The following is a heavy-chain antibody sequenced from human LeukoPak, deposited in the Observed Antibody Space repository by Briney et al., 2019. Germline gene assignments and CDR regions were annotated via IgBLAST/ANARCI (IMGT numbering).Heavy chain of an antibody. J-gene: IGHJ5*02. V-gene: IGHV3-11*04. D-gene: IGHD1-1*01. CDR2: ISYTGGTI. CDR1: GIVFSDYY. Sequence: GGSLRLSCAASGIVFSDYYTTWVRQAPGKGLESISYISYTGGTIHYADSVKGRFTISRDNAQKSLYLQMNSLRADDTAVYYCARRTSLTGIIDLWGQGTVVSVSS. CDR3: ARRTSLTGIIDL.